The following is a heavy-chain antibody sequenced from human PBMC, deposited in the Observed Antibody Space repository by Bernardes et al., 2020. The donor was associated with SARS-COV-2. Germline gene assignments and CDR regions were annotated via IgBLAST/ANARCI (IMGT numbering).Heavy chain of an antibody. CDR1: GFTFSDYA. V-gene: IGHV3-30-3*01. CDR2: ISYDGNIK. CDR3: ARDLVESGTGGY. Sequence: GGSLRLSCAASGFTFSDYAMHWVRQAPGKGLEWLAVISYDGNIKYSADSVKGRFTISRDNTKKSLFLQMTSLRAEDTAVYYCARDLVESGTGGYWGQGTLVTVSS. J-gene: IGHJ4*02. D-gene: IGHD3-10*01.